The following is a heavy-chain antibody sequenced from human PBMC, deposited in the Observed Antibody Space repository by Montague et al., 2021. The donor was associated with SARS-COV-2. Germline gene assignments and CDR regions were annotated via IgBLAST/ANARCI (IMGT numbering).Heavy chain of an antibody. CDR1: GGSISSSSYY. J-gene: IGHJ6*02. CDR2: IYYSGST. CDR3: ARVGRQQLVRLSSMDV. V-gene: IGHV4-39*07. D-gene: IGHD6-13*01. Sequence: SETLSLTCTVSGGSISSSSYYWGWIRQPPGKGLEWIGSIYYSGSTYYNPSLKSRVTISVDTSKNQFSLKLSSVTAADTAVYYCARVGRQQLVRLSSMDVWGQGTTGTVSS.